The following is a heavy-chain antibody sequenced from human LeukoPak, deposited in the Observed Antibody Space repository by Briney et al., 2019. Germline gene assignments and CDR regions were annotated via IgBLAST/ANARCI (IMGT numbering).Heavy chain of an antibody. J-gene: IGHJ4*02. D-gene: IGHD1-26*01. CDR1: GFTFSNYY. CDR2: IKPDGSDK. Sequence: GGSLRLSCAVSGFTFSNYYMSWARQVPGKGLEWVANIKPDGSDKSYVDSVKGRFTISRDNAENSLYLQLNSLRVDDTAVYFCARDREVGATIHDYWGQGTLVTVSS. V-gene: IGHV3-7*01. CDR3: ARDREVGATIHDY.